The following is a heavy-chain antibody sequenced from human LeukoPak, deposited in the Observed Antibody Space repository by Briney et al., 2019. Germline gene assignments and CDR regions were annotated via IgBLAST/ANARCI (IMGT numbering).Heavy chain of an antibody. CDR3: ARGSYDYVWGSYRFPEYFQH. V-gene: IGHV3-11*04. CDR1: GFTFSDYY. Sequence: GGSLRLSCAASGFTFSDYYMSWIRQAPGKGLEWVSYISSSGGTIYYADSVKGRFTISRDNAKNSLYLQMNSLRAEDTAVYYCARGSYDYVWGSYRFPEYFQHWGQGTLVTVSS. J-gene: IGHJ1*01. CDR2: ISSSGGTI. D-gene: IGHD3-16*02.